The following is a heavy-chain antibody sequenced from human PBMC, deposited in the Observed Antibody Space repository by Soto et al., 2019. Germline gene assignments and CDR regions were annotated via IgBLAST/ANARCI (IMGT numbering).Heavy chain of an antibody. CDR3: ARMATSGTLNWFDP. J-gene: IGHJ5*02. V-gene: IGHV1-8*02. CDR2: MNPNSGNT. CDR1: GGTFISYA. Sequence: RAAVNFPSKASGGTFISYAISWVRQATGQGLEWMGWMNPNSGNTGYAQKFQSRVSMTRNTSITTAYLELSSLRSDDTAIDYGARMATSGTLNWFDPWGQGPLVPVSS.